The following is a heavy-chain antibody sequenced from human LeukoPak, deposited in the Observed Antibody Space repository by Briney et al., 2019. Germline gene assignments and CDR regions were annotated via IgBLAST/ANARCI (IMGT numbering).Heavy chain of an antibody. CDR3: AKGYPDSSGYNYFDY. J-gene: IGHJ4*02. CDR1: RFTLSTYW. Sequence: PGGSLRLSCAASRFTLSTYWMSWVRQAPGKGLEWVSAISGSGGSTYYADSVKGRFTISRDNSKNTLFLQMNSLRAEDTAVYYCAKGYPDSSGYNYFDYWGQGTLVTVSS. V-gene: IGHV3-23*01. CDR2: ISGSGGST. D-gene: IGHD3-22*01.